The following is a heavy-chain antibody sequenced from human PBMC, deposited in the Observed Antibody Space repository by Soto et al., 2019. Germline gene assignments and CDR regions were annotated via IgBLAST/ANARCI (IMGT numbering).Heavy chain of an antibody. CDR1: GGSISSGAYY. Sequence: QVQLQESGPGLVKPSQTLSLTCTVSGGSISSGAYYWSWIRQHPGKGLEWIGYIYYSGSTYYNPSLKSRVTISVDTAKNQFSLKLSSVTAADTAVYYCALYESSGSRGFKHWGQGTLVTVSS. CDR3: ALYESSGSRGFKH. CDR2: IYYSGST. J-gene: IGHJ1*01. V-gene: IGHV4-31*03. D-gene: IGHD3-22*01.